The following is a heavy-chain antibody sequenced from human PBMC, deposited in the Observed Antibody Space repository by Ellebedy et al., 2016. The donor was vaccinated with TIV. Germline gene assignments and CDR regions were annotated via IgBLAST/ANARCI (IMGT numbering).Heavy chain of an antibody. CDR3: ARRYMDV. CDR2: ISASGLST. Sequence: GGSLRLXCAASGFSFSSYALSWVRQAPGMGLEWVSSISASGLSTYFADSVKGRFTISRDNSKNTLYLQMNNLRAEDTAVYYCARRYMDVWGKGTTVTVSS. J-gene: IGHJ6*03. V-gene: IGHV3-23*01. CDR1: GFSFSSYA.